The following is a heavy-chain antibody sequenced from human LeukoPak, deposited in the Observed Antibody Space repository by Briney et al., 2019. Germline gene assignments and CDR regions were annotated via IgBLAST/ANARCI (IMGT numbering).Heavy chain of an antibody. V-gene: IGHV3-23*01. J-gene: IGHJ4*02. CDR3: AKAVYDSSGSFDF. CDR2: ISGSGGSP. D-gene: IGHD3-22*01. Sequence: GGSLRLSCAASGFSFSTYAMTWVRRAPGKGLEWVSGISGSGGSPYYADSVKGRFTISRDTSKNTLYLQMNSLRAEDTAVYYCAKAVYDSSGSFDFWGQGTLVTLSS. CDR1: GFSFSTYA.